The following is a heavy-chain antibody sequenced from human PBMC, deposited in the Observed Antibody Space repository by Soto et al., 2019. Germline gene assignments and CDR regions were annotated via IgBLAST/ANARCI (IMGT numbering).Heavy chain of an antibody. CDR3: ARHARYSGYDSNLDY. Sequence: SETLSLTCTVSGGSISSYYWSWIRQPPGKGLEWIGYIYYSGSTNYNPSLKSRVTISVDTSKNQFSLKLSSVTAADTAVYYCARHARYSGYDSNLDYWGQGTLVTVSS. V-gene: IGHV4-59*08. J-gene: IGHJ4*02. CDR2: IYYSGST. CDR1: GGSISSYY. D-gene: IGHD5-12*01.